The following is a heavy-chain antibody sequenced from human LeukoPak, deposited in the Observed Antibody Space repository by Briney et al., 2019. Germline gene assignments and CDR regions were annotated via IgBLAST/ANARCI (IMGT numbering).Heavy chain of an antibody. V-gene: IGHV6-1*01. CDR2: TYYRSKWYN. D-gene: IGHD1-20*01. CDR1: GDSVSSNSAA. CDR3: ARALVRITGIRIQNWFDP. Sequence: SQTLSLTCAISGDSVSSNSAAWNWIRQSPSRGLEWLGRTYYRSKWYNDYAVSVKSRITINPDTSKNQFSLQLNSVTPEDTAVYYCARALVRITGIRIQNWFDPWGQGTLVTVSS. J-gene: IGHJ5*02.